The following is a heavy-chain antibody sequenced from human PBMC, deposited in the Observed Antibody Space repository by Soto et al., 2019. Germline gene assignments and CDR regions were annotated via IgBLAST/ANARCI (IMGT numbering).Heavy chain of an antibody. D-gene: IGHD1-1*01. Sequence: ASVNVSCKSSGYTFTSYGISWVRQAPGQGLEWMGWISAYNGNTNYAQKLQGRVTMTTDTSTSTAYMELRSLRSDDTAVYYCARDWNYYYYGMDVWGQGTTVTVSS. CDR3: ARDWNYYYYGMDV. CDR1: GYTFTSYG. CDR2: ISAYNGNT. J-gene: IGHJ6*02. V-gene: IGHV1-18*01.